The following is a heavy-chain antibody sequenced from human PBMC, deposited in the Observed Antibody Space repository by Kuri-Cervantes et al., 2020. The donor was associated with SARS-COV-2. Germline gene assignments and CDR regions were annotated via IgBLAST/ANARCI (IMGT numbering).Heavy chain of an antibody. CDR3: ARAGYDSSGYYYYFDY. CDR1: GYTFTSYD. CDR2: MNPNSGNT. J-gene: IGHJ4*02. Sequence: ASVKVSCKASGYTFTSYDINWVRQATGQGLEWMGWMNPNSGNTGYAQKFQGRVTMTRNTSISTAYMELSRLRSDDTAVYYCARAGYDSSGYYYYFDYWGQGTLVTVSS. V-gene: IGHV1-8*01. D-gene: IGHD3-22*01.